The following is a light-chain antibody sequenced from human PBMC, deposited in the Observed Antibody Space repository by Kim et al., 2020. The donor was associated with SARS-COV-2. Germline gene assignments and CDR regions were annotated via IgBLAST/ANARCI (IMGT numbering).Light chain of an antibody. CDR1: PSVDSY. Sequence: SVSPGGSSTLSCRASPSVDSYLAWYQQTPGQAPSLLIHDAFTRATGIPARFSGSWSGIEFTLTISSLQSEDFGVYYCQQYKSWLYTFGQGTKLEI. CDR2: DAF. CDR3: QQYKSWLYT. V-gene: IGKV3-15*01. J-gene: IGKJ2*01.